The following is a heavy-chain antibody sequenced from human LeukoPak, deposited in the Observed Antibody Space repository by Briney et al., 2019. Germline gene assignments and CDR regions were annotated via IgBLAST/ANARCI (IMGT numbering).Heavy chain of an antibody. D-gene: IGHD3-22*01. Sequence: PGGSLRLSCAASGFTFSSYGMHWVRQAPGKGLEWVANIKQDGSEKYYVDSVKGRFTISRDNAKNSLYLQMNSLRAVDTAVYYCARDLWWGYYDSSGTDYWGQGTLVTVSS. CDR1: GFTFSSYG. CDR2: IKQDGSEK. V-gene: IGHV3-7*05. J-gene: IGHJ4*02. CDR3: ARDLWWGYYDSSGTDY.